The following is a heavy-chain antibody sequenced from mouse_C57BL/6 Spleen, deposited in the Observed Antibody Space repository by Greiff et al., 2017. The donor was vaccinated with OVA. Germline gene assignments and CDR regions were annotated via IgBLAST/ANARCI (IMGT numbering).Heavy chain of an antibody. CDR1: GYTFTSYW. Sequence: QVQLKQPGAELVKPGASVKLSCKASGYTFTSYWMHWVKQRPGQGLEWIGMIHPNSGSTNYNEKFKSKATLTVDKSSSTAYMQLSSLTSEDSAVYYCARSGPSNYEGYAMDYWGQGTSVTVSS. CDR3: ARSGPSNYEGYAMDY. CDR2: IHPNSGST. V-gene: IGHV1-64*01. D-gene: IGHD1-1*01. J-gene: IGHJ4*01.